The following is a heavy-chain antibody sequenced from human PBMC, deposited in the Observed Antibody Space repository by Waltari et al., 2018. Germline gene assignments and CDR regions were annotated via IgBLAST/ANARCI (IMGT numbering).Heavy chain of an antibody. CDR3: ARRLVYGGNSFDWFDP. J-gene: IGHJ5*02. D-gene: IGHD2-21*02. V-gene: IGHV5-51*01. CDR1: GYRFTSYW. Sequence: EVQLVQSGAEAKKPGESRKISCKGSGYRFTSYWIGRVRQLPGKGLARRGIIYPGDSDTRYSPSFQGQVTISADKSISTAYLQWSSLKASDTAMYYCARRLVYGGNSFDWFDPWGQGTLVTVSS. CDR2: IYPGDSDT.